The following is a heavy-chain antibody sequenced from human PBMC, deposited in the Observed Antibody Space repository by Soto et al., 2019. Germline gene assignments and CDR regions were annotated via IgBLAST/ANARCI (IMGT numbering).Heavy chain of an antibody. CDR2: ISYDGSHK. CDR3: AKRPAYRAGDV. J-gene: IGHJ6*02. Sequence: GGSLRLSCAASGFTVSSYGIHWVRQPPGKGLEWVAVISYDGSHKFYADSVKGRFTLSRDVSKGTLYLQMNSLRAEDTAVYYCAKRPAYRAGDVWGQGTTVTVSS. D-gene: IGHD3-16*01. CDR1: GFTVSSYG. V-gene: IGHV3-30*18.